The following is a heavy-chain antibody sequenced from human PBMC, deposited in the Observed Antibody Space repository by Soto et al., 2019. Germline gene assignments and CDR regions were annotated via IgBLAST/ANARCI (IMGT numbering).Heavy chain of an antibody. CDR2: TYYRSKWYN. J-gene: IGHJ3*02. D-gene: IGHD3-22*01. CDR1: GDSVSSNSAA. CDR3: ARGVGDPYYYDSSGYYDGFDI. Sequence: PAQSLSLTCAISGDSVSSNSAAWNWIRQSPSRGLEWLGRTYYRSKWYNDYAVSVKSRITINPDTSKNQFSLQLNSVTPEDTAVYYCARGVGDPYYYDSSGYYDGFDIWGQGTMVPVSS. V-gene: IGHV6-1*01.